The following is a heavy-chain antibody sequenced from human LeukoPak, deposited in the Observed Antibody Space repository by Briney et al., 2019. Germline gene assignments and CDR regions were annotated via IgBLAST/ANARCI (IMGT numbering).Heavy chain of an antibody. CDR3: ARGDWVA. J-gene: IGHJ4*02. V-gene: IGHV7-4-1*02. D-gene: IGHD3-9*01. CDR1: GYTFSGSD. Sequence: ASVKVSCKASGYTFSGSDMNWVRQAPGQGLEWMGWININTGNPTYVQHFTGRFVFSLDTSVSTAYLQISSLKAEDTAVYYCARGDWVAWGQGTLVTVSS. CDR2: ININTGNP.